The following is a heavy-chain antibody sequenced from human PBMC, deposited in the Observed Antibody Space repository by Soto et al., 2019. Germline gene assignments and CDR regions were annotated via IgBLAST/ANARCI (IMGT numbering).Heavy chain of an antibody. J-gene: IGHJ4*02. V-gene: IGHV1-69*06. Sequence: SVKVSCKASGGTFSSYAISWVRQAPGQGLEWMGGIIPIFGTANYAQKLQGRVTITADKSTSTAYMELSSLRSEDTAVYYCARGVAVAAPSFDYWGQGTLVTVSS. CDR1: GGTFSSYA. CDR2: IIPIFGTA. CDR3: ARGVAVAAPSFDY. D-gene: IGHD6-19*01.